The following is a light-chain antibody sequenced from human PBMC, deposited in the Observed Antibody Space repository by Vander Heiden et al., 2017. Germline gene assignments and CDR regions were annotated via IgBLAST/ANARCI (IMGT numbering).Light chain of an antibody. CDR3: QAWDSSTEHVV. CDR1: KMGDQY. V-gene: IGLV3-1*01. CDR2: QDS. J-gene: IGLJ2*01. Sequence: SYELTQPPSVSVSPGQTSSITCSGDKMGDQYACWYQQKPGQSPVLVIYQDSKRPSGIPERFSGSNSGNTATLTISGTQAMDEADYYCQAWDSSTEHVVFGGGTKLTVL.